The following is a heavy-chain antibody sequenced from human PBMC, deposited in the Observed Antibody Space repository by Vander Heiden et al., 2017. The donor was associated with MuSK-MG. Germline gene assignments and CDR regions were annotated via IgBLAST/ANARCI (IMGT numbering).Heavy chain of an antibody. V-gene: IGHV4-34*01. J-gene: IGHJ5*02. CDR1: GGSFSGYY. Sequence: VQLQQWGAGLLEPSETLSLTCAVYGGSFSGYYWSWIRQPPEKGLEWIGEINHSGSTNYNPSLKSRVTISVDTSKNQFSLKLSSVTAADTAVYYCASVGAYCGGDCYPDHNWFDPWGQGTLVSVSS. D-gene: IGHD2-21*02. CDR3: ASVGAYCGGDCYPDHNWFDP. CDR2: INHSGST.